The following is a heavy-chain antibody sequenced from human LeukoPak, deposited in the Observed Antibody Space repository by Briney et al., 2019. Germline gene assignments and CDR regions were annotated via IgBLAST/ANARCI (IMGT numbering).Heavy chain of an antibody. V-gene: IGHV4-59*08. D-gene: IGHD5-18*01. J-gene: IGHJ4*02. CDR2: IIDTGST. Sequence: PSETLSPTCTVSGDSISTYYWSWIRQPPGKGLEWIGEIIDTGSTKYNSSLKSRVTISVDTSKNEFSLRLSSVTAADTAVYYCARHQLGYFDYWGQGTLVTVSS. CDR3: ARHQLGYFDY. CDR1: GDSISTYY.